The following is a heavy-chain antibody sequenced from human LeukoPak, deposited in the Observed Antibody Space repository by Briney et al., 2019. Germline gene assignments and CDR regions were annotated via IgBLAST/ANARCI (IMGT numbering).Heavy chain of an antibody. V-gene: IGHV4-59*12. CDR1: GGSISSYY. CDR3: ARVRMYYYYGMDV. CDR2: IYYSGST. J-gene: IGHJ6*02. Sequence: SETLSLTCTVSGGSISSYYWSWIRQPPGKGLEWIGYIYYSGSTNYNPSLKSRLTISVDTSKNQFSLKLSSVTAADTAVYYCARVRMYYYYGMDVWGQGTTVTVSS.